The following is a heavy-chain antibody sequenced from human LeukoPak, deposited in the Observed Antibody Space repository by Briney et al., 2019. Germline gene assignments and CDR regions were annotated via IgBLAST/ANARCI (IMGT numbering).Heavy chain of an antibody. Sequence: GESLRLSCAASGFIVSSNYMSWVRQAPGKGLEWVSVIYRAGNTYYTDSVKGRFTISGDNSKNTLNLQMNSLRAEDTAVYYCALESAGTLRYWGQGTLVTVSS. D-gene: IGHD6-13*01. J-gene: IGHJ4*02. CDR3: ALESAGTLRY. CDR2: IYRAGNT. V-gene: IGHV3-66*01. CDR1: GFIVSSNY.